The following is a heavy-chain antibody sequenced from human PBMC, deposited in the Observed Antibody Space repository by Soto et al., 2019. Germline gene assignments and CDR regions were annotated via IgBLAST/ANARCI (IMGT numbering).Heavy chain of an antibody. CDR2: VFYTGFT. CDR1: GGSLSGCYYH. CDR3: ATSQKGYNWNYFDH. D-gene: IGHD1-20*01. J-gene: IGHJ4*02. V-gene: IGHV4-39*01. Sequence: SEALVPPLAGSGGSLSGCYYHWALLRQSPGKGPEWIGSVFYTGFTSYNPSLESRVSVSVDTSKSQFSLKLSAVTAADTAVYYCATSQKGYNWNYFDHWGQGALVTVS.